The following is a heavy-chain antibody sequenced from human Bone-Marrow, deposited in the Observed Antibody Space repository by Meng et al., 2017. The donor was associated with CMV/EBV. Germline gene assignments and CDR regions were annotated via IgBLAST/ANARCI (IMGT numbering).Heavy chain of an antibody. CDR2: IYYSGST. D-gene: IGHD1-26*01. CDR1: GGSISSYY. V-gene: IGHV4-59*01. CDR3: ASSKGHGGSYYSGYFDD. Sequence: SETLSLTCTVSGGSISSYYWSWIRQPPGKGLEWIGYIYYSGSTNYNPSLKSRVTISVDTSKNLFSLKLSSVTAADTAVYYCASSKGHGGSYYSGYFDDWGQGTLVTVSS. J-gene: IGHJ4*02.